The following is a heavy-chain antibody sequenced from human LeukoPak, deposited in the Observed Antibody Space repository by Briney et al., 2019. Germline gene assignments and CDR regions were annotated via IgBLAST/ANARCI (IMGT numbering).Heavy chain of an antibody. Sequence: SETLSLTCTVSGDSISSGNYWGWIRQPPGKGLEWIRSIYYSGSTYYNPSLKSRVTISVDTSKNQFSLKLSSVTAADTAVYYCARQRNGDYAFDYWGQGTLVTVSS. CDR3: ARQRNGDYAFDY. J-gene: IGHJ4*02. CDR2: IYYSGST. CDR1: GDSISSGNY. D-gene: IGHD4-17*01. V-gene: IGHV4-38-2*02.